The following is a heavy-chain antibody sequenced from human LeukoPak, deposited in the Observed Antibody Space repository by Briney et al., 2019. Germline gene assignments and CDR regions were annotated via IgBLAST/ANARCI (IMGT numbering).Heavy chain of an antibody. CDR3: ARAPSGFGAFDI. Sequence: SSETLSLTCTVPGGSMRGYYWGWIRQPPGKGLEWIGYIYYSGSTDYNPSLKSRVTISVDTSKNQFSLKMSSVTAADTAVYYCARAPSGFGAFDIWGPGTMVTVSS. J-gene: IGHJ3*02. D-gene: IGHD3-22*01. CDR2: IYYSGST. V-gene: IGHV4-59*01. CDR1: GGSMRGYY.